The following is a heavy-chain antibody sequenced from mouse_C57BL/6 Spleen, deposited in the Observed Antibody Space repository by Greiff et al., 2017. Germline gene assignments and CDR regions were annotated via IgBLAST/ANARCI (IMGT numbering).Heavy chain of an antibody. V-gene: IGHV1-81*01. D-gene: IGHD2-5*01. CDR2: IYPRSGNT. CDR3: ARPYSNYVGYAMDY. J-gene: IGHJ4*01. CDR1: GYTFTSYG. Sequence: QVQLQQSGAELARPGASVKLSCKASGYTFTSYGISWVKQRTGQGLEWIGEIYPRSGNTYYNEKFKGKATLTADKSSSTAYMELRSLTSEDSAVYFCARPYSNYVGYAMDYWGQGTPVTVSS.